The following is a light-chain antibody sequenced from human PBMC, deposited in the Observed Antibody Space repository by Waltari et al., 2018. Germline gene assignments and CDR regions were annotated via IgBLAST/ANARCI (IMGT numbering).Light chain of an antibody. V-gene: IGLV1-44*01. Sequence: QSVLTQSPSTSGTPGQTVTIFCSGSGSNIGARTVNWYQQLPGTAPKLLIYSNNQRPSGAPDRFSGSKSGSSASLASSRLQSEDEADYYCAAWDDTLNGVLFGGGTKLTVL. J-gene: IGLJ2*01. CDR1: GSNIGART. CDR2: SNN. CDR3: AAWDDTLNGVL.